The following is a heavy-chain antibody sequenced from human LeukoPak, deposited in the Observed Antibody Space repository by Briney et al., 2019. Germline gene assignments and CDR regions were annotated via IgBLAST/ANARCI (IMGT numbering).Heavy chain of an antibody. Sequence: SVKGRFTISRDNAKNSLYLQMNSLRAEDTAVYYCAREGYYSGMDVWGQGTTVTVS. V-gene: IGHV3-21*01. J-gene: IGHJ6*02. CDR3: AREGYYSGMDV.